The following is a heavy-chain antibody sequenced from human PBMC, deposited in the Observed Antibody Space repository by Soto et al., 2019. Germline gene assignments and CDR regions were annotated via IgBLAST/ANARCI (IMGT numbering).Heavy chain of an antibody. Sequence: QLQLHESGSGLVKPSQTLSLTCTVSGASMTYGGYSWSWIRQTPGKGLEWIGYINHLETTFYNPSFESRLSLSIDRAKNQFSLNLNSMSAADRAVYFCARGGGSDSFDYWGQGILVTVSS. V-gene: IGHV4-30-2*01. CDR2: INHLETT. D-gene: IGHD1-26*01. CDR3: ARGGGSDSFDY. CDR1: GASMTYGGYS. J-gene: IGHJ4*02.